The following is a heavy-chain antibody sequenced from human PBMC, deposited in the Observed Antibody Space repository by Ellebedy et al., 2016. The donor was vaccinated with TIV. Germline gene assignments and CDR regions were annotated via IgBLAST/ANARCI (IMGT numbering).Heavy chain of an antibody. CDR1: GYTFRNYG. Sequence: AASVKVSCKASGYTFRNYGINWVRQAPGQGLEWMGWTSPYNGDTKYAQKFQGRVTMTTDTFTSTVYMDLRSLRSDGTAVYFCARGSSALQLYGLDIWGQGTTVTVSS. CDR2: TSPYNGDT. J-gene: IGHJ6*02. D-gene: IGHD1-1*01. V-gene: IGHV1-18*04. CDR3: ARGSSALQLYGLDI.